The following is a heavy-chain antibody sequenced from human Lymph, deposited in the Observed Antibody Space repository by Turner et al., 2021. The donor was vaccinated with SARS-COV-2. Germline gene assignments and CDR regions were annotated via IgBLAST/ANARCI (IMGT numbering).Heavy chain of an antibody. CDR3: ARDIPTTADYFDY. CDR2: ISSSSSYI. V-gene: IGHV3-21*01. D-gene: IGHD4-17*01. J-gene: IGHJ4*02. CDR1: GFPFSTYS. Sequence: EVQLVESGGGLVKPGGSLRLSCAASGFPFSTYSMNWVRQAPGKGLEWISSISSSSSYIYYEDSVKGRFTISRDDAKNSLYLQMNSLRAEDTAVYYCARDIPTTADYFDYWGQGTLVTVSS.